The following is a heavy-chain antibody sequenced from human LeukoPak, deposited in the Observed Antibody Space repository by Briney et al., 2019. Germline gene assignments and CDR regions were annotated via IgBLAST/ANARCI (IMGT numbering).Heavy chain of an antibody. V-gene: IGHV5-51*01. CDR1: GFIFTTYW. J-gene: IGHJ6*02. D-gene: IGHD3-16*01. Sequence: GESLKISCKGSGFIFTTYWIGWVRQMPGKGLEWMGIIYPGDSGTRYSPSFQGQVTVSADKSISTAYLQWSSLKASDTAMYYCARHEVSPWGSEALYYYYGMDVWGQGTTVTVSS. CDR3: ARHEVSPWGSEALYYYYGMDV. CDR2: IYPGDSGT.